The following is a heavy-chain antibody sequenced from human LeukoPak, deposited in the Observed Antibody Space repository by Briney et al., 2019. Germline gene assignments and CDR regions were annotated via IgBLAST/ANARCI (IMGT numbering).Heavy chain of an antibody. V-gene: IGHV1-46*01. CDR2: INPSGGST. CDR3: ARDQMTVATFYYYYYYGMDV. Sequence: ASVKVSCKASRYTFTSYYMHWVRQAPGQGLEWMGIINPSGGSTSYAQKFQGRVTMTRDTSTSTVYMELSSLRSEDTAVYYCARDQMTVATFYYYYYYGMDVWGQGTTVTVSS. CDR1: RYTFTSYY. J-gene: IGHJ6*02. D-gene: IGHD4-17*01.